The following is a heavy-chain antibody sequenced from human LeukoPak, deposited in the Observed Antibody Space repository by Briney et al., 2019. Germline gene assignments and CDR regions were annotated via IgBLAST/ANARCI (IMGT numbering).Heavy chain of an antibody. CDR3: ATLPFPGYYDSSGYYNGY. CDR2: ISSTGGTT. CDR1: GITFSSYG. D-gene: IGHD3-22*01. Sequence: GGSLRLSCAASGITFSSYGMSWVRQAPGKGLEWVSSISSTGGTTYYADSVKGRFTISRDNSKNTLFLQMNSLRAEDTAVYYCATLPFPGYYDSSGYYNGYWGQGTLVTVSS. J-gene: IGHJ4*02. V-gene: IGHV3-23*01.